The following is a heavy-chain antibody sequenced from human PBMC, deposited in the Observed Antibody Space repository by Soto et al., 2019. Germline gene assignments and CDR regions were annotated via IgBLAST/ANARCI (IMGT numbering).Heavy chain of an antibody. J-gene: IGHJ3*02. CDR1: GGSISSSNW. CDR3: ASRGGDYYDSSGYGDAFDI. D-gene: IGHD3-22*01. CDR2: IYHSGST. Sequence: PSETMSLTCAVSGGSISSSNWWGWVRQPPGKGLEWIGEIYHSGSTNYNPSLKSRVTISVDKSKNQFSLKLSSVTAADTAVYYCASRGGDYYDSSGYGDAFDIWGQGTMVTV. V-gene: IGHV4-4*02.